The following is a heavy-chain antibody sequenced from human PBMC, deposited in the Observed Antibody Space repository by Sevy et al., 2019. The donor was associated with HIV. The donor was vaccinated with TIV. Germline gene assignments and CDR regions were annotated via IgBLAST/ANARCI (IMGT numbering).Heavy chain of an antibody. Sequence: GGSLRLSCAASGFTFDDYTMHWVRQAPGKGLEWVSLISWDGGSTYYADSVKGRFTISRDNSKNSLYLQMNSLRTEDTALYYWGKDFRGLYGMDFWGQGTTVTVSS. V-gene: IGHV3-43*01. J-gene: IGHJ6*02. CDR1: GFTFDDYT. CDR3: GKDFRGLYGMDF. CDR2: ISWDGGST.